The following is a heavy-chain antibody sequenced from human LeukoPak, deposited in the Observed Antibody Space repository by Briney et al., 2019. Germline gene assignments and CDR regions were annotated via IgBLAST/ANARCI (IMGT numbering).Heavy chain of an antibody. V-gene: IGHV3-23*01. Sequence: GGSLRLSCAASGFTFSSYAMSWVRQAPGKGLEWVSAISGSGGSTYYADSVKGRFTISRDNSKNTLYLQMNSLRAEDTAVYYCAKDESAVVTPSAFDYWVQGTLVTVSS. CDR2: ISGSGGST. CDR1: GFTFSSYA. J-gene: IGHJ4*02. CDR3: AKDESAVVTPSAFDY. D-gene: IGHD4-23*01.